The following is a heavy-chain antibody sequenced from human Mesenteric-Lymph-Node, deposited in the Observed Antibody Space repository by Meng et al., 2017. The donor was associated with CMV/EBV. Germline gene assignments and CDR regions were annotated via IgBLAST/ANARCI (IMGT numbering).Heavy chain of an antibody. CDR1: GFTSSNYW. V-gene: IGHV3-7*01. CDR3: ARDDWGIAVAFDY. Sequence: GESLKISCAASGFTSSNYWMSWVRQAPGKGWEWVANIKQDGSEKYYVDSGKGRFTISRDNARNSLYLQMNGLRAEDTAVYYCARDDWGIAVAFDYWGQGTLVTVSS. J-gene: IGHJ4*02. D-gene: IGHD6-19*01. CDR2: IKQDGSEK.